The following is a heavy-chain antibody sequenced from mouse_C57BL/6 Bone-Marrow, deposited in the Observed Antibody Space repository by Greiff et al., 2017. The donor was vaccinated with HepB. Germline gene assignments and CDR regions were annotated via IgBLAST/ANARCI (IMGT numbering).Heavy chain of an antibody. J-gene: IGHJ1*03. Sequence: EVKLVESGGGLVQPGGSMKLSCVASGFTFSNYWMNWVRQSPEKGLEWVAQIRLKSDNYATHYAESVKGRFTISRDDSKSSVYLQMNNLRAEDTGIYYCTGRDGSSCWYFDVWGTGTTVTVSS. CDR2: IRLKSDNYAT. D-gene: IGHD1-1*01. CDR3: TGRDGSSCWYFDV. V-gene: IGHV6-3*01. CDR1: GFTFSNYW.